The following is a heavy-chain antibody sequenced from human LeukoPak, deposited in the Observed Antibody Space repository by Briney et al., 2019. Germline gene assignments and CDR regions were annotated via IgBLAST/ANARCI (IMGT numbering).Heavy chain of an antibody. CDR3: ARGHYDILTGYYNLYAFDI. V-gene: IGHV4-61*01. CDR2: IYYSGST. J-gene: IGHJ3*02. D-gene: IGHD3-9*01. Sequence: SETLSLTCTVSGGSISSSSYYWSWIRQPPGKGLEWIGYIYYSGSTNYNPSLKSRVTISVDTSKNQFSLKLSSVTAADTAVYYCARGHYDILTGYYNLYAFDIWGQGTMVTVSS. CDR1: GGSISSSSYY.